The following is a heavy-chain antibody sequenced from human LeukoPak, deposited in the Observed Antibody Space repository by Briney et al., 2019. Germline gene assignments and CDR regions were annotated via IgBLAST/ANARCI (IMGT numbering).Heavy chain of an antibody. J-gene: IGHJ3*02. V-gene: IGHV3-30-3*01. CDR3: ARYWNDATDAFDI. Sequence: PGGSLRLSCAASGFTFSSYATHWVRQAPGKGLEWVAVISYDGSNKYYADSVKGRFTISRDNSKNTLYLQMNSLRAEDTAVYYCARYWNDATDAFDIWGQGTMVTVSS. CDR1: GFTFSSYA. CDR2: ISYDGSNK. D-gene: IGHD1-1*01.